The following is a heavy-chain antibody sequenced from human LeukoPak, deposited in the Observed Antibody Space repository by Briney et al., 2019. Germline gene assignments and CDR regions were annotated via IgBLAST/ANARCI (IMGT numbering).Heavy chain of an antibody. CDR3: ARAGIAVAGSYYFDY. D-gene: IGHD6-19*01. CDR1: GFPVRSKY. J-gene: IGHJ4*02. CDR2: IYSGGST. Sequence: GSLRLSCAASGFPVRSKYMSWVRPAPGKGLEWVSVIYSGGSTYYADSVKGRFTISRDNSKNTLYLQMNSLRAEDTAVYYCARAGIAVAGSYYFDYWGQGTLVTVSS. V-gene: IGHV3-53*01.